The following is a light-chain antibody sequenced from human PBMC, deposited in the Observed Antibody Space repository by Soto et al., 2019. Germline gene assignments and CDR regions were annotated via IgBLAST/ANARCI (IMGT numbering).Light chain of an antibody. Sequence: DIVMTQSPDCLSVSLGERATINCKSSQSVLYRSNNKNYLAGYQQKPGQPPKLRIYWASTRESAGPDRFSGSRSGTESTRTNSSRQAEDVAGESWQQQHSAPALTFGGGPKVQIK. CDR2: WAS. CDR3: QQQHSAPALT. V-gene: IGKV4-1*01. J-gene: IGKJ4*01. CDR1: QSVLYRSNNKNY.